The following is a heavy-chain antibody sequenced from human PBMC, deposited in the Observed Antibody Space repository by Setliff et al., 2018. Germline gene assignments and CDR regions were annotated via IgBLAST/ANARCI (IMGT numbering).Heavy chain of an antibody. CDR1: GGPFSGAS. D-gene: IGHD1-1*01. Sequence: PSETLSLTCTVSGGPFSGASIWSWIRQPPGKGLEFIGYVYHSGTAKYDPSLESRAIMSVDASKNEISLKLKSVPAADTAVYYCAKGGTYRYFDFWGQGALVTVSS. J-gene: IGHJ4*02. CDR2: VYHSGTA. CDR3: AKGGTYRYFDF. V-gene: IGHV4-59*01.